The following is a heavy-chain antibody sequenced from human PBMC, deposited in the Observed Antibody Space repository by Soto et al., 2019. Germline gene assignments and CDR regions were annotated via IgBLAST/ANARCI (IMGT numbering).Heavy chain of an antibody. CDR2: IYYSGST. V-gene: IGHV4-59*08. J-gene: IGHJ6*02. CDR1: GGSISSYY. Sequence: QVQLQESGPGLVKPSETLSLTCTVSGGSISSYYWSWIRQPPGKGLEWIGYIYYSGSTNYNPSLKSRVTISVDTSKNQFSLKLSSVTAADTAVYYCARLSAAAGTYYYYGMDVWGQGTTVTVSS. CDR3: ARLSAAAGTYYYYGMDV. D-gene: IGHD6-13*01.